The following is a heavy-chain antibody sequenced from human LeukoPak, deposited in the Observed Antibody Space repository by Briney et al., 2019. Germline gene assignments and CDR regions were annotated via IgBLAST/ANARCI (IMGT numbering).Heavy chain of an antibody. V-gene: IGHV4-31*03. CDR2: IYYRGST. CDR3: ARDREYSSSY. Sequence: SQTLSLTCTVSGGSISSGGYYWSWIRQHPGKGLEWIGYIYYRGSTNYNPSLKSRVTMSVDTSKNQFSLKLSSVTAADTAVYYCARDREYSSSYWGQGTLVTVSS. CDR1: GGSISSGGYY. D-gene: IGHD6-13*01. J-gene: IGHJ4*02.